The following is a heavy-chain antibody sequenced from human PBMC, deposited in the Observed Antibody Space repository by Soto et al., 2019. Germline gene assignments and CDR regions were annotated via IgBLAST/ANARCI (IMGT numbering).Heavy chain of an antibody. V-gene: IGHV1-69*13. D-gene: IGHD2-2*01. CDR3: ARERSVGYCITTTCPKPLYYYAMDV. J-gene: IGHJ6*02. CDR2: IIPIFGTP. Sequence: ASVKVSCKASGGTFTNYAFSWVRQAPGQGLEWMGGIIPIFGTPDYARKFQGRVTITADESTRTASMELSSLRSDDTAVYYCARERSVGYCITTTCPKPLYYYAMDVWGQGTTVTVSS. CDR1: GGTFTNYA.